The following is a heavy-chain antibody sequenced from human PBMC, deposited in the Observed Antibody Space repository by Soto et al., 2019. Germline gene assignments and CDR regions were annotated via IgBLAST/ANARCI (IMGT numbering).Heavy chain of an antibody. CDR2: ISGSGGST. Sequence: PXGSLRLSCAASGFTFSSYAMSWVRQAPGKGLEWVSSISGSGGSTYYADSVKGRFIISRDNSKSTLYLQMNSLRAGDTAVYYCATGPFNFDSWGPGTLVPVSS. CDR3: ATGPFNFDS. J-gene: IGHJ4*02. V-gene: IGHV3-23*01. CDR1: GFTFSSYA.